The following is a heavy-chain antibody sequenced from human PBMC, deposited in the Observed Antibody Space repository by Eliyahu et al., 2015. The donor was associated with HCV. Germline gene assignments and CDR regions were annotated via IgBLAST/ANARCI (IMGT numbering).Heavy chain of an antibody. J-gene: IGHJ4*02. Sequence: EVQLVESGGGLIQPGGSLRLSCAASGFTXSSNYMSWVRQAPGKGLEWVSVIYSGGSTYYADSVKGRFTISRDNSKNTLYLQMNSLRAEDTAVYYCARGAPRGSGSYTQPEFDYWGQGTLVTVSS. D-gene: IGHD3-10*01. CDR2: IYSGGST. CDR1: GFTXSSNY. V-gene: IGHV3-53*01. CDR3: ARGAPRGSGSYTQPEFDY.